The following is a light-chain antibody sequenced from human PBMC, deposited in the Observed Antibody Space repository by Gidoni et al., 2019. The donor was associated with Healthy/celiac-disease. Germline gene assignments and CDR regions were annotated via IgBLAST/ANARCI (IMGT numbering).Light chain of an antibody. CDR2: GAS. CDR3: QQYNNWWT. V-gene: IGKV3-15*01. J-gene: IGKJ1*01. CDR1: QSVSSN. Sequence: EIVMTPSPATLSVSPGERATLSCRASQSVSSNLAWYQQKPGQAPRLHIYGASTRATGIPARVSGSGSGTDFTLTISSLQSEDFAVYYCQQYNNWWTFGQGTKVEIK.